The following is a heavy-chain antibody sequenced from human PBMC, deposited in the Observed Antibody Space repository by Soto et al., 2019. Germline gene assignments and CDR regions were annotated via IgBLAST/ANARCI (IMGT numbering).Heavy chain of an antibody. CDR3: ARESRGVRGVIIYYYGMDV. J-gene: IGHJ6*02. CDR1: GGSFSGYY. D-gene: IGHD3-10*01. CDR2: INHSGTT. Sequence: PSETLSLTCAVYGGSFSGYYWSWIRQSPGRGLEWIGEINHSGTTNYNPSLKSRVTISVDTSKNQFSLKLSSVTAADTAVYYCARESRGVRGVIIYYYGMDVWGQGTTVTVSS. V-gene: IGHV4-34*01.